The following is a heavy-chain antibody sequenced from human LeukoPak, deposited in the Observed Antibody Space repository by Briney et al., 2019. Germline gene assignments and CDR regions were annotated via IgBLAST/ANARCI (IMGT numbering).Heavy chain of an antibody. CDR3: ARDRYCGGDCYPGYYYYYMDV. V-gene: IGHV4-39*07. J-gene: IGHJ6*03. D-gene: IGHD2-21*02. CDR1: GGSISSSSYY. CDR2: IYYSGST. Sequence: SETLSLTCTVSGGSISSSSYYWGWIRQPPGKGLEWIGRIYYSGSTYYNPSLKSRVTISVDTSKNQFSLKLSSVTAADTAVYYCARDRYCGGDCYPGYYYYYMDVWGKGTTVTVSS.